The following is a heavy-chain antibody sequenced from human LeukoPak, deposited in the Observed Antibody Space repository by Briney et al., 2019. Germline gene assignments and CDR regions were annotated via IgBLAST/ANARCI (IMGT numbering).Heavy chain of an antibody. D-gene: IGHD6-6*01. CDR1: GGSFSGYY. J-gene: IGHJ1*01. Sequence: KPSETLSLTCAVYGGSFSGYYWSWIRQPPGKGLEWIGEINHSGSTNYNPSLKSRVTISVDRSKNQFSLKLSSVTAADTAVYYCASSRSSSSSGYFQHWGQGTLVTVSS. V-gene: IGHV4-34*01. CDR2: INHSGST. CDR3: ASSRSSSSSGYFQH.